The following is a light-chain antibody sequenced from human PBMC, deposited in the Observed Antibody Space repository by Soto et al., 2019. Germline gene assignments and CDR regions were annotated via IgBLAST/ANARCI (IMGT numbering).Light chain of an antibody. V-gene: IGKV4-1*01. CDR3: QQYHTWPGHT. CDR1: QSVLYSSNNKNN. J-gene: IGKJ2*01. Sequence: DIVMTQSPDSLAVSLGERATINCKSSQSVLYSSNNKNNLAWYQQKPGQAPRLLIYGASTRVTGIPARFSGSGSVTEFTLTISSLQSEDFAVYYCQQYHTWPGHTFGQGTKVDIK. CDR2: GAS.